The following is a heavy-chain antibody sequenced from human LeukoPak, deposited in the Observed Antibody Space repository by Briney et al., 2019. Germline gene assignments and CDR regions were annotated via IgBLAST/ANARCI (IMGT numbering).Heavy chain of an antibody. J-gene: IGHJ4*02. CDR1: GGTFSSYA. Sequence: ASVKVSCKASGGTFSSYAISWVRQAPGQGLEWMGRIIPILGIANYAQKFQGRVTITADKSTSTAYMELSSLRSEDTAVYYCARIRYSGSYSLDYWGQGTLVTVSS. CDR3: ARIRYSGSYSLDY. D-gene: IGHD1-26*01. V-gene: IGHV1-69*04. CDR2: IIPILGIA.